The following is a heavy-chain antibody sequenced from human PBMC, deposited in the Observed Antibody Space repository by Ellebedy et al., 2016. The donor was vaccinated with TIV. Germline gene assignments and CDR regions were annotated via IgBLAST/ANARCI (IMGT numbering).Heavy chain of an antibody. J-gene: IGHJ4*02. V-gene: IGHV3-23*01. D-gene: IGHD5-24*01. CDR2: IVQGGST. CDR3: AKAVMRWLQPYDY. CDR1: GFTFSSFS. Sequence: GESLKISCAASGFTFSSFSMSWVRQAPGKGLEWVSGIVQGGSTYYAASVKGRFTISRDNSKNTLYLQMNSLRAEDTAVYYCAKAVMRWLQPYDYWGQGTLVTVSS.